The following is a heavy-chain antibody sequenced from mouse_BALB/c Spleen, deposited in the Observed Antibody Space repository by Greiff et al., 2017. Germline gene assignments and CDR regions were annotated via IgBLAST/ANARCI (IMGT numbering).Heavy chain of an antibody. CDR2: ISDGGSYT. D-gene: IGHD2-14*01. Sequence: EVQLVESGGGLVKPGGSLKLSCAASGFTFSDYYMYWVRQTPEKRLEWVATISDGGSYTYYPDSVKGRFTISRDNAKNNLYLQMSSLKSEDTAMYYCAIYYRYGYAMDYWGQGTSVTVSS. V-gene: IGHV5-4*02. CDR1: GFTFSDYY. J-gene: IGHJ4*01. CDR3: AIYYRYGYAMDY.